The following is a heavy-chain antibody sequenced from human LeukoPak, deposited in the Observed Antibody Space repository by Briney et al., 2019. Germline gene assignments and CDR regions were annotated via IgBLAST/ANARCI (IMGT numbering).Heavy chain of an antibody. J-gene: IGHJ4*02. D-gene: IGHD6-13*01. CDR2: IIPIFGTA. Sequence: ASVKVSCKASGGTFSSYAISWVRQAPGQGLEWMGGIIPIFGTANYAQKFQGRVTITTDESTSTAYMELSSLRSEDTAVYYCARVGIAAAGTTVYFDYWGQGTLVTVSS. CDR1: GGTFSSYA. CDR3: ARVGIAAAGTTVYFDY. V-gene: IGHV1-69*05.